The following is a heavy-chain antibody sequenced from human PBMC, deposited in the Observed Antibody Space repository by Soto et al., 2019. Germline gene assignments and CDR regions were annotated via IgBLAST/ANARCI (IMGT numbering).Heavy chain of an antibody. V-gene: IGHV4-39*01. CDR2: IYYSGST. Sequence: PSETLSLTCTVSGGSISSSSYYWGWIRQPPGKGLEWIGSIYYSGSTYYNPSLKSRVTISVDTSKNQFSLKLSSVTAADTAVYYCARRGDTAILRGEIDYWGQGTLVTVSS. J-gene: IGHJ4*02. CDR1: GGSISSSSYY. CDR3: ARRGDTAILRGEIDY. D-gene: IGHD5-18*01.